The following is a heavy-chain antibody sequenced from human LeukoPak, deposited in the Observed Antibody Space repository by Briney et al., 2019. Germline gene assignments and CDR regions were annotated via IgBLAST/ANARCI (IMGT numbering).Heavy chain of an antibody. V-gene: IGHV1-18*01. J-gene: IGHJ6*02. CDR2: ISAYNGNT. Sequence: ASVKVSCKASGYTFTSYGISWVRQAPGQGLEWMGWISAYNGNTNYAQKLQGRATMTTDTSTSTAYMELRSLRSDDTAVYYCARDPSILTPTRVDNYYYGMDVWGQGTTVTVSS. D-gene: IGHD2-8*01. CDR1: GYTFTSYG. CDR3: ARDPSILTPTRVDNYYYGMDV.